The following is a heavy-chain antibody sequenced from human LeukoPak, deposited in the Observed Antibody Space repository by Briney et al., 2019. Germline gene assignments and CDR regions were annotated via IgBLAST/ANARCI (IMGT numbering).Heavy chain of an antibody. CDR1: GCSISSSSYY. J-gene: IGHJ4*02. D-gene: IGHD3-10*01. CDR3: ARRVGWFGELLYPFDY. CDR2: IYYSGST. Sequence: SETLSLNCTVSGCSISSSSYYWGWVRQPPGKGLEGVGRIYYSGSTYYNPSLKSRVTISVDTSKNQFSLKLSSVTAADTAVYYCARRVGWFGELLYPFDYWGQGTLVTVSS. V-gene: IGHV4-39*01.